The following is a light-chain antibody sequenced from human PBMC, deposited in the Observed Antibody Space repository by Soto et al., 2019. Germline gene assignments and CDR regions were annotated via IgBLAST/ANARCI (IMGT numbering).Light chain of an antibody. CDR2: DVS. V-gene: IGLV2-11*01. J-gene: IGLJ1*01. CDR1: SSDVGGYNF. Sequence: QSALTQPRSVSGSPGQSVTISCTGASSDVGGYNFVSWYQQHPGKAPKLMIYDVSKRPSGVPYRFSGSKSGNTASLTISGLRAEDESDYYCCSYAGSYTYVFGAGTKLTVL. CDR3: CSYAGSYTYV.